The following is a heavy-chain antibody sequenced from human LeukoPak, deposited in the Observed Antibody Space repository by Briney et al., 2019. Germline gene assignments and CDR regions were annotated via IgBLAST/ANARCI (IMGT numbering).Heavy chain of an antibody. D-gene: IGHD6-19*01. J-gene: IGHJ3*01. V-gene: IGHV3-74*01. CDR2: VNEDGSRT. CDR3: TRGHASGWTRNAFDL. Sequence: GGSLRLSCAASGFTFNRFWMHWVRQAPGQGLMWVSHVNEDGSRTTYADPVKGRFTVSRDNARGTLYLEMNNLAVDDTAVYYCTRGHASGWTRNAFDLWGQGTMVTLSS. CDR1: GFTFNRFW.